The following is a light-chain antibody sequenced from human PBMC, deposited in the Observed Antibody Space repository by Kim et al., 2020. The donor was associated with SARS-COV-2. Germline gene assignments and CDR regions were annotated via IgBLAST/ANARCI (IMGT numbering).Light chain of an antibody. CDR1: QSLLHSNGYNY. CDR2: LGS. J-gene: IGKJ2*01. CDR3: MQALQTPYT. Sequence: EPASISCRSSQSLLHSNGYNYLDWYLQKPGQSPQLLIYLGSNRASGVPDRFSGSGSGTDFTLKISRVEAEDVRVYYCMQALQTPYTFGQGTKREFK. V-gene: IGKV2-28*01.